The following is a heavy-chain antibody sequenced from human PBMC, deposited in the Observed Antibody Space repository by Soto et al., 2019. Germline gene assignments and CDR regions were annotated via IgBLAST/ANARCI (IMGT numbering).Heavy chain of an antibody. J-gene: IGHJ6*03. V-gene: IGHV3-15*01. CDR3: TTVLSTYSREGYYYYYMDV. CDR2: IKSKTDGGTT. D-gene: IGHD6-13*01. CDR1: GCTFSNAC. Sequence: GGSLRLSRAASGCTFSNACMSWVRQAPGKGLEWVGRIKSKTDGGTTDYAAPVKGRFTISRDDSKNTLYLQMNSLKTEDTAVYYCTTVLSTYSREGYYYYYMDVWGKGTTVTVSS.